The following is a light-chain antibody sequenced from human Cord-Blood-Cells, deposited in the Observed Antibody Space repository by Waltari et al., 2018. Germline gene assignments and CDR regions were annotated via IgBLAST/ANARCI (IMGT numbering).Light chain of an antibody. CDR3: AAGEDGLSGRV. CDR1: RSNIGSNY. Sequence: QSVLTQPPSASGAPGKRVTISCSGRRSNIGSNYAYWYKQLPGTAPNPLTYRNNQRPSGVRDRFSGSESVTSASLAIGGLRAEDDADYYCAAGEDGLSGRVFGGGTKLTVL. CDR2: RNN. J-gene: IGLJ3*02. V-gene: IGLV1-47*01.